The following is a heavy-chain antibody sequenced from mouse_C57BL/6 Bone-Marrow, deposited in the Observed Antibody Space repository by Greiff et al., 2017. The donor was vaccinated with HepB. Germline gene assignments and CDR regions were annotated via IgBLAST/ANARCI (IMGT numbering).Heavy chain of an antibody. CDR3: ARHELRPFAY. V-gene: IGHV5-6*01. CDR2: ISSGGSYT. D-gene: IGHD1-2*01. Sequence: EVQLKESGGDLVKPGGSLKLSCAASGFTFSSYGMSWVRQTPDKRLEWVATISSGGSYTYYPDSVKGRFTISRDNAKNTLYLQMSSLKSEDTAMYYCARHELRPFAYWGQGTLVTVSA. J-gene: IGHJ3*01. CDR1: GFTFSSYG.